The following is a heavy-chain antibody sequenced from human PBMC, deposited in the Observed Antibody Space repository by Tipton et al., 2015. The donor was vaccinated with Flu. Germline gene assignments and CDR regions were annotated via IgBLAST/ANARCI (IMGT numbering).Heavy chain of an antibody. CDR2: IYHSGTT. V-gene: IGHV4-38-2*01. Sequence: TLSLTCSVSGYSIRSSYYWGWVRRPPGKGLEWSGPIYHSGTTYYNPSLKSRLTITADTSKNQFSLKLSSVTAAVTAVYYCARHTGDSVRGVIDYWGQGTLVTVSS. D-gene: IGHD3-10*02. J-gene: IGHJ4*02. CDR3: ARHTGDSVRGVIDY. CDR1: GYSIRSSYY.